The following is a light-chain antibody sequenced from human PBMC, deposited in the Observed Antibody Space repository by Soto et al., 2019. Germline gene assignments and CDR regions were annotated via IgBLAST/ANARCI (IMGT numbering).Light chain of an antibody. J-gene: IGLJ2*01. CDR3: SSYTSTRTRVL. CDR1: SSDVGGYNH. V-gene: IGLV2-14*01. Sequence: QSVLTQPASVSGSPGQSISISCTGTSSDVGGYNHVSWYQQHPGKAPKLLIYEVSNRPSGVSSRVSGSKSANTASLTISGLQAEDEAHYYCSSYTSTRTRVLFGGGTKLTVL. CDR2: EVS.